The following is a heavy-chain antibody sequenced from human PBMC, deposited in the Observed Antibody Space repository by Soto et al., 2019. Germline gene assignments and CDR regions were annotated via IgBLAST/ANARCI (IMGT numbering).Heavy chain of an antibody. CDR1: GFTFSNAW. CDR3: TTVRGELLGYSSSTSCPNHYYYYGMDV. CDR2: IKSKTDGGTT. Sequence: PGGSLRLSCAASGFTFSNAWMSWVRQAPGKGLEWVGRIKSKTDGGTTDYAAPVKGRFTISRDDSKNTLYLQMNSLKTEDTAVYYCTTVRGELLGYSSSTSCPNHYYYYGMDVWGQGTTFTVSS. V-gene: IGHV3-15*01. J-gene: IGHJ6*02. D-gene: IGHD2-2*01.